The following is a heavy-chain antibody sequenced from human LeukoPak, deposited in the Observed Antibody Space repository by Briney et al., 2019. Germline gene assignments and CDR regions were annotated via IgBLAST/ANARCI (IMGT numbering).Heavy chain of an antibody. Sequence: GGSLRLSCAASGFTFSLSGMHWVRQAPGKGLEWVALISDSDGTRKHYADSVKGRFTISRDNSKKTLNLQMNSLRVEDTAVYYCARWGGVFQKGYYLDYWGRGSQVTVSS. CDR2: ISDSDGTRK. CDR3: ARWGGVFQKGYYLDY. D-gene: IGHD2-8*02. V-gene: IGHV3-33*01. CDR1: GFTFSLSG. J-gene: IGHJ4*02.